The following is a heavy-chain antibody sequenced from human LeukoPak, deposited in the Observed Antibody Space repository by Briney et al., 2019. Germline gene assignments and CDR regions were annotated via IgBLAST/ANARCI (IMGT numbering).Heavy chain of an antibody. J-gene: IGHJ3*02. CDR1: GFTFSSYW. V-gene: IGHV3-74*01. D-gene: IGHD2-15*01. CDR2: INTDGSST. CDR3: ARVVVVAVGDFDAFDI. Sequence: GGSLRLSCAASGFTFSSYWMHWVRQAPGKGLVWVSRINTDGSSTSYADSVKGRFTISRDNAKNTLYLQMNSLRAEDTAVYYCARVVVVAVGDFDAFDIWGQGTMVTVSS.